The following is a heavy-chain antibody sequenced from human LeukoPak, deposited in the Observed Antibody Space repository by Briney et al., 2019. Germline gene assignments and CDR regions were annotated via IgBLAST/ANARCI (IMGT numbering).Heavy chain of an antibody. D-gene: IGHD3-3*01. CDR2: INPSGGST. Sequence: ASVKVSCKASGGTFSSYSLSWVRQAPGQGLEWMGIINPSGGSTSYAQKFQGRVTMTRDTSTSTVYMELSSLRSEDTAVYYCARGTDDYDFWSGSYNWFDPWGQGTLVTVSS. CDR3: ARGTDDYDFWSGSYNWFDP. J-gene: IGHJ5*02. CDR1: GGTFSSYS. V-gene: IGHV1-46*03.